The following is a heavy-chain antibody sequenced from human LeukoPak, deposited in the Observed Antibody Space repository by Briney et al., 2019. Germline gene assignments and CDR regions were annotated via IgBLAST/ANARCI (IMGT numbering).Heavy chain of an antibody. CDR2: ISSSSSTI. CDR1: GFTFSSYS. CDR3: ARDRSYVEMATTTLYNWFDP. Sequence: GGSLRLSCAASGFTFSSYSMNWVRQAPGKGLEWVSYISSSSSTIYYADSVKGRFTISRDNAKNSLYLQMNSLRAEDTAVYYCARDRSYVEMATTTLYNWFDPWGQGTLVTVSS. J-gene: IGHJ5*02. D-gene: IGHD5-24*01. V-gene: IGHV3-48*01.